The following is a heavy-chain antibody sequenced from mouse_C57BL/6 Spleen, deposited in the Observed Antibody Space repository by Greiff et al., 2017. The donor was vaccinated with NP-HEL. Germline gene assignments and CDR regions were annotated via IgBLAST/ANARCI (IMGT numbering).Heavy chain of an antibody. V-gene: IGHV1-50*01. CDR3: ARSEEGNWFAD. CDR1: GYTFTSYW. Sequence: QVQLQQPGAELVKPGASVKLSCKASGYTFTSYWMQWVNQRPGQGLEWIGEIDPSDSYTNYNQKFKGKATLTVDTSSSTAYMQLSSLTSEDSAVYYCARSEEGNWFADWGQGTLVTVSA. CDR2: IDPSDSYT. D-gene: IGHD2-1*01. J-gene: IGHJ3*01.